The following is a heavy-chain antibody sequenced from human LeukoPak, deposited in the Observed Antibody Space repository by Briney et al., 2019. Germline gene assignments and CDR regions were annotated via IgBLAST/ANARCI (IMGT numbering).Heavy chain of an antibody. V-gene: IGHV1-24*01. J-gene: IGHJ4*02. D-gene: IGHD3-22*01. CDR3: ATVFNYYDSSGYYPFDY. CDR2: FDPEDGET. CDR1: GYTLTELS. Sequence: GASVKVSCKVSGYTLTELSMHWVRQAPGKGLEWMGGFDPEDGETIYAQKFQGRVTITEDTSTDTAYMELSSLRSEDTAVYYCATVFNYYDSSGYYPFDYWGQGTLVTVSS.